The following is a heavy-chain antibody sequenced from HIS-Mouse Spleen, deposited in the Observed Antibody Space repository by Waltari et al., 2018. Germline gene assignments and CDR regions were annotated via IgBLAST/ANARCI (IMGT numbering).Heavy chain of an antibody. CDR2: IYYSGGT. D-gene: IGHD6-13*01. CDR3: AREIPYSSSWYDWYFDL. CDR1: GGSISSSSYY. V-gene: IGHV4-39*07. Sequence: QLQLQESGPGLVKPSETLSLTCTVSGGSISSSSYYWGWVSQPPGKGLEWIGRIYYSGGTYSTPALKSRVTISVDTSKNQFSLKLSSVTAADTAVYYCAREIPYSSSWYDWYFDLWGRGTLVTVSS. J-gene: IGHJ2*01.